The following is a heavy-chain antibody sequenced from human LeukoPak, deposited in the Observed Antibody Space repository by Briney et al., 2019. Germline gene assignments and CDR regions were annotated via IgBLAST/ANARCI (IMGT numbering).Heavy chain of an antibody. CDR1: GGSINSGRYY. Sequence: SDTLSLTCTVSGGSINSGRYYWGWIRQPPEKGLEWIGTIYYSGNTYYNSSLKSRVTISVDTSKNQFSLKLNSVTAADTAVYYCAGLSSYDILTGYYRPYYFHYWGQGTLVTVSS. D-gene: IGHD3-9*01. CDR3: AGLSSYDILTGYYRPYYFHY. J-gene: IGHJ4*02. V-gene: IGHV4-39*01. CDR2: IYYSGNT.